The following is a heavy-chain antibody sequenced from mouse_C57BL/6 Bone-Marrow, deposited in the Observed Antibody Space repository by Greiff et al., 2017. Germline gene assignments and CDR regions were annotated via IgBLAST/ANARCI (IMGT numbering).Heavy chain of an antibody. CDR2: IYPRDGST. D-gene: IGHD1-1*01. CDR3: ARAGIFYYPWFAY. Sequence: QVQLQHSDAELVKPGASVKISCKVSGYTFTDHTIHWMKQRPEQGLEWIGYIYPRDGSTKDNEKFKGKATLTADKSSSTAYMQLNSLTSEDSAVYFCARAGIFYYPWFAYWGPGTLVTVSA. J-gene: IGHJ3*01. V-gene: IGHV1-78*01. CDR1: GYTFTDHT.